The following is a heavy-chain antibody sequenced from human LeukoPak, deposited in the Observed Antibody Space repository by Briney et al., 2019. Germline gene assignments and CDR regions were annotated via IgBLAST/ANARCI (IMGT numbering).Heavy chain of an antibody. Sequence: GGSLRLSCAASGFTFSSYAMHWVRQAPGKGLEWVAIIWYDGSNKYYADSVKGRFTISRDNSKNTVYLQMNSLRAEDTAVYYCAREFDYWGQGTLVTVSS. J-gene: IGHJ4*02. CDR1: GFTFSSYA. CDR3: AREFDY. CDR2: IWYDGSNK. V-gene: IGHV3-33*08.